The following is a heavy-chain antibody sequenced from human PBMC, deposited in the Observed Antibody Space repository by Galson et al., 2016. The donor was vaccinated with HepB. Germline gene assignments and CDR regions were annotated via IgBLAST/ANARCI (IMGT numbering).Heavy chain of an antibody. D-gene: IGHD6-13*01. Sequence: SLRLSCAGSGFIVSSHYMNWVRQPPGKGLEWVAIIYSGGATYYADSVKGRFTISRDNPKNTLHLQMNSLRAEDTAVYYCARDPGRIAAAGHFDSWGQGTLFTVSS. CDR2: IYSGGAT. CDR3: ARDPGRIAAAGHFDS. CDR1: GFIVSSHY. V-gene: IGHV3-53*01. J-gene: IGHJ5*01.